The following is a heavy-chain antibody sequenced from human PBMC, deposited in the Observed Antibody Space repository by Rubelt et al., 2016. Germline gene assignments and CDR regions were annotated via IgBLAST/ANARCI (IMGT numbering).Heavy chain of an antibody. CDR3: ARQLYSGSYYIDY. Sequence: QLQLQESGPGLVRPSETLSLTCSVSGGSISSSNYYWGWVRRPPGKGLEWIGSIYYSGTTYYNPSLESRVTMSVDTAKDQFALKLSALTAADTALYYCARQLYSGSYYIDYWGQGTLVTVSS. V-gene: IGHV4-39*01. CDR1: GGSISSSNYY. CDR2: IYYSGTT. D-gene: IGHD1-26*01. J-gene: IGHJ4*02.